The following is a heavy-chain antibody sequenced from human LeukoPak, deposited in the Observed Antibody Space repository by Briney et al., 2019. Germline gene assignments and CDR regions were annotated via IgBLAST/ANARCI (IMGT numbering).Heavy chain of an antibody. Sequence: PGRSLRPSCAASGFTFSSYAMSWVRQAPGKGLEWVSVISGNSISTYYADSVKGRFTISRDNSKNTLYLQMNSLRAEDTAVYYCAKESPHYDYWGQGTLVTVSS. CDR2: ISGNSIST. J-gene: IGHJ4*02. CDR3: AKESPHYDY. V-gene: IGHV3-23*01. CDR1: GFTFSSYA.